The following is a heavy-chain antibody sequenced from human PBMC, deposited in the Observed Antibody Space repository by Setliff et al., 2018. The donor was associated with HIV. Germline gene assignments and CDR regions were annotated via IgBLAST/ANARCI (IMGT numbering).Heavy chain of an antibody. Sequence: ASVKVSCKASGYTFTNYGISWVRQAPGQGLEWMGWISSYNGNTNYAQNFQGRVTMTTDTFTDTAYMELRSLRSDDTAVYYCARDRCNSVACYLYNWFDPWGQGTLVTVSS. V-gene: IGHV1-18*01. D-gene: IGHD2-2*01. CDR3: ARDRCNSVACYLYNWFDP. J-gene: IGHJ5*02. CDR1: GYTFTNYG. CDR2: ISSYNGNT.